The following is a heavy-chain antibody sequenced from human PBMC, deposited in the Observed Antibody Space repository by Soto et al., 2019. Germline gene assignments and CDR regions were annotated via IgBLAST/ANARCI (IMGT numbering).Heavy chain of an antibody. V-gene: IGHV3-33*01. CDR3: ARVGCSGGTCYNWFDP. J-gene: IGHJ5*02. D-gene: IGHD2-15*01. Sequence: QEKLVQSGGGVVQPGRSLRLSCEVSGFIFSNYGMHWVRRAPGKGLEWVAVIWSDGSNKLYAESVKGRFTISRDNSKNTLYLQMNSLRVEDTAVYYCARVGCSGGTCYNWFDPWGQGTLVTVS. CDR1: GFIFSNYG. CDR2: IWSDGSNK.